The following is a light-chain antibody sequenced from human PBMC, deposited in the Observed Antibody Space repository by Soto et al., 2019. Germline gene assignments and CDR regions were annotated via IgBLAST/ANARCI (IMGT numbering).Light chain of an antibody. Sequence: EIAFTQSPGTLSLSPGERATLSCRASQDVSNNYLGWYQQKPGHAHRLLIDGASSRATGISDRFSGGGSGKDFTLTISGLEPDDFAVYYCQQRSNSLTFGGGTKVDIK. CDR2: GAS. J-gene: IGKJ4*01. CDR3: QQRSNSLT. V-gene: IGKV3D-20*02. CDR1: QDVSNNY.